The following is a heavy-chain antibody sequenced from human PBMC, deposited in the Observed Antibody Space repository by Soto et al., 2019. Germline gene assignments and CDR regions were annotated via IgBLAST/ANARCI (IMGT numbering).Heavy chain of an antibody. Sequence: SVKVSCKASGFTFTSSAVQWVRQARGQRLEWIGWIVVGSGNTNYAQKFQERVTITRDMSTSTAYMELSSLRSEDTAVYYCAATLRFLEWLATTELDYWGQGTLVTVSS. V-gene: IGHV1-58*01. J-gene: IGHJ4*02. D-gene: IGHD3-3*01. CDR1: GFTFTSSA. CDR3: AATLRFLEWLATTELDY. CDR2: IVVGSGNT.